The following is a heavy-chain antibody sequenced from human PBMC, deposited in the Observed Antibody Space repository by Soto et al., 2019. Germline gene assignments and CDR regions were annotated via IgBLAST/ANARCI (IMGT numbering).Heavy chain of an antibody. CDR2: ISAYNGNT. D-gene: IGHD3-9*01. CDR3: ARGGILRYFDWFVPPPVDY. V-gene: IGHV1-18*01. Sequence: AASVKVSCKASGYTFTSYGISWVRQAPGQGLEWMGWISAYNGNTNYAQKLQGRVTMTTDTSTSTAYMELRRLRSDDTAVYYCARGGILRYFDWFVPPPVDYWGQGTLVTVSS. CDR1: GYTFTSYG. J-gene: IGHJ4*02.